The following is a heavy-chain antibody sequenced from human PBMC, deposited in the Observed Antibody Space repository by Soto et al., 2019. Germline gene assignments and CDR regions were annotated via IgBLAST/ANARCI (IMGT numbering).Heavy chain of an antibody. CDR2: IYYSGST. J-gene: IGHJ4*02. D-gene: IGHD6-19*01. Sequence: SETLSLTCTVSGGSISSYYWSWIRQPPGKGLEWIGYIYYSGSTNYNPSLKSRVTISVDTSNNQFSLKLSSVTAADTAVYYCARQVGGCAPWYFDYWGQGTLVTVSS. V-gene: IGHV4-59*08. CDR1: GGSISSYY. CDR3: ARQVGGCAPWYFDY.